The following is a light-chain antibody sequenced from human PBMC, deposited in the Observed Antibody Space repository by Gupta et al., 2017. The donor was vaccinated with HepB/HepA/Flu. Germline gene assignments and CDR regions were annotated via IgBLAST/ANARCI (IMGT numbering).Light chain of an antibody. CDR3: ATWESTLDAGGV. CDR1: STNIGRNF. Sequence: QFVLTQPPSVSAAPGQTVTISCSCTSTNIGRNFVSWYHQLPGTAPKLLIYEKNKRPSGIPDRFSGSKSGTTATLGITGLQTGDEADYYCATWESTLDAGGVFGTGTKVTVL. J-gene: IGLJ1*01. CDR2: EKN. V-gene: IGLV1-51*02.